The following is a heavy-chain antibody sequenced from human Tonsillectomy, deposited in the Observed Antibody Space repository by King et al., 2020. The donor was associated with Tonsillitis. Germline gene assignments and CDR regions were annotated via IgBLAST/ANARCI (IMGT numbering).Heavy chain of an antibody. V-gene: IGHV4-34*01. CDR2: INHSGST. CDR1: GGSFSGYY. D-gene: IGHD3-10*01. J-gene: IGHJ3*02. CDR3: ARARGSDPFDI. Sequence: VQLQQWGAGLLKPSETLSLTCAVYGGSFSGYYWSWTRQPPGKGLEWIGEINHSGSTNYNPSLKSRVTISVDTSKNQFSLKLSSVTAADTAVYYCARARGSDPFDIWGQGTMVTVSS.